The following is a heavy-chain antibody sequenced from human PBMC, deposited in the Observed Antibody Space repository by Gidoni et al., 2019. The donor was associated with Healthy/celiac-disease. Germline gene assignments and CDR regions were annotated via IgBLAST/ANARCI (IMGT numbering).Heavy chain of an antibody. CDR3: ARDDFDYDSSGYNVFDY. CDR2: ISSSSSTI. Sequence: EVQLVESGGGLVQPGGSLRLSCAASGFTFSSDSMNWVRQAPGKGLEWVSYISSSSSTIYYADSVKGRFTISRDNAKSSLYLQMNSLRDEDTAVYYCARDDFDYDSSGYNVFDYWGQGTLVTVSS. D-gene: IGHD3-22*01. CDR1: GFTFSSDS. V-gene: IGHV3-48*02. J-gene: IGHJ4*02.